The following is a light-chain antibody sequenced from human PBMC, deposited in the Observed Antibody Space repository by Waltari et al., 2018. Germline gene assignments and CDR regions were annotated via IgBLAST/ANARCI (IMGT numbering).Light chain of an antibody. J-gene: IGLJ1*01. CDR1: SSSVGSNF. Sequence: QSVLTQPPSASGTPGQEVTISCSGTSSSVGSNFVFWYQQLPGAAPPLLIFRSDRRPSGVPDRISGSKSGTSASLVITGLRSEDEADYYCAAWDDSLSAYVFGTGTKVTVL. CDR2: RSD. CDR3: AAWDDSLSAYV. V-gene: IGLV1-47*01.